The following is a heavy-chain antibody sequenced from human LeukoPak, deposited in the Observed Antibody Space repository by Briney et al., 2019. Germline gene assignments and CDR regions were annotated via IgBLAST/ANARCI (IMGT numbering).Heavy chain of an antibody. D-gene: IGHD6-13*01. CDR2: ISGSGGST. CDR1: GFTFSSYA. J-gene: IGHJ4*02. CDR3: AKARQQLVFDY. Sequence: PGGSLRLSCAAAGFTFSSYAMSWVRQAPEKGLEWVSAISGSGGSTYYADSVKGRFTISRDNAKNTLYLQMNSLRAEDTAVYYCAKARQQLVFDYWGQGTLVTVSS. V-gene: IGHV3-23*01.